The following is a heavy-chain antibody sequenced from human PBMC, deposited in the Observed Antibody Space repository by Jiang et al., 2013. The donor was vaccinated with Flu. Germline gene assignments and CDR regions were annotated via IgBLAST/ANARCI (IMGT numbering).Heavy chain of an antibody. V-gene: IGHV3-23*01. CDR1: GFTFSSYA. CDR2: ISGSGAST. D-gene: IGHD5-18*01. J-gene: IGHJ4*02. Sequence: PGGSLRLSCAASGFTFSSYAMSWVRQAPGKGLEWVSAISGSGASTYYADSVKGRFTISRDNSKNTLYLQMNSLRAEDTAVYYCAKSLGWYSYGDFDYWGQGTLVTVSS. CDR3: AKSLGWYSYGDFDY.